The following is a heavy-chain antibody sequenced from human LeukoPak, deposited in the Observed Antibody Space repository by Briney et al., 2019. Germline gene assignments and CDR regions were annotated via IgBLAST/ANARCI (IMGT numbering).Heavy chain of an antibody. Sequence: PSETLSLTCTVSGVSFTGSFWSWVRQPPGRGLEWIGYISPSGNTNYNPSLQSRISISVDTSKNQVSLKLRSVTAADTAMYYCATPHGGKIVPFDYWGQGTLVTASS. J-gene: IGHJ4*02. D-gene: IGHD4-23*01. CDR1: GVSFTGSF. CDR2: ISPSGNT. CDR3: ATPHGGKIVPFDY. V-gene: IGHV4-4*09.